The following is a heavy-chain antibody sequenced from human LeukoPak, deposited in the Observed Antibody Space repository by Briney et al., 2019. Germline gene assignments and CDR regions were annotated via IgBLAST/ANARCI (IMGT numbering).Heavy chain of an antibody. V-gene: IGHV3-7*01. D-gene: IGHD2-2*01. CDR3: ARALDSSSSRYQAFEE. CDR2: TKQDESEK. J-gene: IGHJ4*02. Sequence: PGGSLRLSCSASGFTLSNYWMSWVRQAPGKGLERVANTKQDESEKYYVDSVKGRFTISRDNAKSSRYLQMNSVRAEDTGVYYCARALDSSSSRYQAFEEWGQGTLVTVSS. CDR1: GFTLSNYW.